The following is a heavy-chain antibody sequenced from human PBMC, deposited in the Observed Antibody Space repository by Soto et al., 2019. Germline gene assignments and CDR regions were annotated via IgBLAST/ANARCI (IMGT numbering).Heavy chain of an antibody. CDR2: ITAAGSST. J-gene: IGHJ4*02. Sequence: PGGSLRLSCAASGVSFSTYWMHWVRQATGEGLVWLSRITAAGSSTSSADSVKGRFTISRDNSKNTLYLQMNSLRAEDTAVYYCARGEDIVVVVAATHYYFDYWGQGTLVTVSS. V-gene: IGHV3-74*01. CDR3: ARGEDIVVVVAATHYYFDY. CDR1: GVSFSTYW. D-gene: IGHD2-15*01.